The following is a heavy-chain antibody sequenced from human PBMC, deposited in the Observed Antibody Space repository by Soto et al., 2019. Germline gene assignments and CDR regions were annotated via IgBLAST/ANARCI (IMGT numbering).Heavy chain of an antibody. CDR2: IYYSGNT. V-gene: IGHV4-39*01. CDR3: ARHHPFSSTYCGGDCYPQRIHWFAP. J-gene: IGHJ5*02. CDR1: GGSISSSDYY. D-gene: IGHD2-21*02. Sequence: QLQLQESGPGLVKPSETLSLTCTVSGGSISSSDYYWGWIRQPPGKGLEWIGTIYYSGNTYYSPSLKRRVTISVDTSKNQFSLKLSSVTAADTAVYYCARHHPFSSTYCGGDCYPQRIHWFAPWGQGTLVTVSS.